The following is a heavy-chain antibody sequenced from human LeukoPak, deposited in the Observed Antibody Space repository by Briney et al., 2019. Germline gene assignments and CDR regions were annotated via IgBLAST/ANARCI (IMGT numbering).Heavy chain of an antibody. Sequence: SETLSLTCTVSGGSISSYYWSWIRQPPGKGLEWIGYIYYSGSTNHNPSLRSRVTISVDTSKNQFSLKLSSVTAADTAVYYCARDWAVPDAFDIWGQGTMVTVSS. CDR1: GGSISSYY. J-gene: IGHJ3*02. D-gene: IGHD3-16*01. CDR2: IYYSGST. CDR3: ARDWAVPDAFDI. V-gene: IGHV4-59*01.